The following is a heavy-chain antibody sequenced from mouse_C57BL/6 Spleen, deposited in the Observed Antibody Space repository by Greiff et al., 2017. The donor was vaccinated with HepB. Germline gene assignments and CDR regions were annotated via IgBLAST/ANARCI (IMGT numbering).Heavy chain of an antibody. CDR3: ARRGSPDWYFDV. V-gene: IGHV1-22*01. D-gene: IGHD1-1*02. Sequence: VQLQQSGPELVKPGASVKMSCKASGYTFTDYNMHWVKQSHGKSLEWIGYINPNNGGTNYNQKFKGKATLTVNKSSSTAYMELRSLTSEESAVYYCARRGSPDWYFDVWGTGTTVTVSS. J-gene: IGHJ1*03. CDR2: INPNNGGT. CDR1: GYTFTDYN.